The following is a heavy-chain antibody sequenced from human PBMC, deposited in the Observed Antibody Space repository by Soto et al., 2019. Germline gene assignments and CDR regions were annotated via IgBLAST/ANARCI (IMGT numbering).Heavy chain of an antibody. CDR2: ISGSGGST. V-gene: IGHV3-23*01. D-gene: IGHD4-17*01. CDR3: AKGYGDYGDYYGMDV. CDR1: GFTFSSYA. J-gene: IGHJ6*02. Sequence: SGGSLRLSCAASGFTFSSYAMSWVRQAPGKGLEWVSAISGSGGSTYYADSVKGRFTISRDNSKNTLYLQMNSLRAEDTAVYYCAKGYGDYGDYYGMDVWGQGTTVTVSS.